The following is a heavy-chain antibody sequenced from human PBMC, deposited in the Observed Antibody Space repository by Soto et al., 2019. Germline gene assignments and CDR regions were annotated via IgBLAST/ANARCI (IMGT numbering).Heavy chain of an antibody. CDR1: GFTFSSYG. CDR2: IWYDGSNK. V-gene: IGHV3-33*01. D-gene: IGHD3-10*01. J-gene: IGHJ3*02. Sequence: QVQLVESGGGVVQPGRSLRLSCAASGFTFSSYGMHWVRQAPGKGLEWVAVIWYDGSNKYYADSVKGRFTISRDNSKNTLYLQMNSLRAEDTAVYYCARYDSGSYYDAFDIWGQGTMVTVSS. CDR3: ARYDSGSYYDAFDI.